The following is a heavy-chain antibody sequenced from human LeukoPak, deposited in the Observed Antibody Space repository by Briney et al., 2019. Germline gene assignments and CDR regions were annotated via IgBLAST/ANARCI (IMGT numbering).Heavy chain of an antibody. D-gene: IGHD3-10*01. CDR3: TTSTMVRGVIPLGSFDY. Sequence: GGSLRLSCAASGFSFSNAWMSWVRQAPGKGLEWVGRIKSKTDGGTTDYAAPVKGRFTISRDDSKNTLYLQMNSLKTEDTAVYYCTTSTMVRGVIPLGSFDYWGQGTLVTVSS. CDR2: IKSKTDGGTT. CDR1: GFSFSNAW. J-gene: IGHJ4*02. V-gene: IGHV3-15*01.